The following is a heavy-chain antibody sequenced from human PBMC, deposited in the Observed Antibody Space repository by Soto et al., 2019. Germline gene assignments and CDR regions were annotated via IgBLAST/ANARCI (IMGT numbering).Heavy chain of an antibody. CDR3: ARGLGISIIDIFLV. V-gene: IGHV1-8*01. J-gene: IGHJ4*02. CDR1: GYTFSSFD. CDR2: LNPYSGNT. D-gene: IGHD3-16*01. Sequence: QVQLVQSGAEVQKPGASVKVSCEASGYTFSSFDINWLRQATGQGLEWMGWLNPYSGNTNYAQKFQGRVTVTRNSSISTAYMELSLLRSDDTAVYYCARGLGISIIDIFLVWGQGTLVTVSS.